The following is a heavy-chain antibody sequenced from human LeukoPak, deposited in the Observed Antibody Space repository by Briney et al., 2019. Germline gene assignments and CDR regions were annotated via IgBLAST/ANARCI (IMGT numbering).Heavy chain of an antibody. CDR2: IYTSGST. J-gene: IGHJ4*02. V-gene: IGHV4-4*07. Sequence: SETLSLTCTVSGGSISSYSLSWIRQPAGKGLEWIGRIYTSGSTKYNPSLTSRVTMSVDTSKNQFSLKLRSVTAADTAVYYCARAVHCSGGSCYFDYWGQGTLVTVSS. CDR1: GGSISSYS. CDR3: ARAVHCSGGSCYFDY. D-gene: IGHD2-15*01.